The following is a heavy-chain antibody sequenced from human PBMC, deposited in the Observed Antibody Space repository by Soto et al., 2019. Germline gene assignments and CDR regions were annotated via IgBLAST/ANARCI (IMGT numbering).Heavy chain of an antibody. D-gene: IGHD2-2*01. Sequence: TLSLTSAVSGGSISKGAYSWSWIRQPPGKGLEWIGYIYHSGSTYYNPSLKSRVTISVDRSKNQFSLKLSSVTAADTAVYYCARVPDRWGQGTLVTVSS. CDR1: GGSISKGAYS. V-gene: IGHV4-30-2*01. CDR3: ARVPDR. CDR2: IYHSGST. J-gene: IGHJ5*02.